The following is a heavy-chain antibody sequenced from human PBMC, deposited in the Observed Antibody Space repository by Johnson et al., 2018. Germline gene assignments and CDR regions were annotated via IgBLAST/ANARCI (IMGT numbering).Heavy chain of an antibody. J-gene: IGHJ6*03. D-gene: IGHD1-7*01. CDR3: AREGAYKWKYDDYYYYMDV. CDR1: GFTFSRYS. Sequence: QVQLVESGGGVVQPGRSLRLSCAASGFTFSRYSMHWVRQAPGKGLEWMAVISFDGNNKYYADSVKGRFTISRDNSKNKLYLQMNSLRTEDTAVFYCAREGAYKWKYDDYYYYMDVWGKGTTVTVSS. V-gene: IGHV3-30-3*01. CDR2: ISFDGNNK.